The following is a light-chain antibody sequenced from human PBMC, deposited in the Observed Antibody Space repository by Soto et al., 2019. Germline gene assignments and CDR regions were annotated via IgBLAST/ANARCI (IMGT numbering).Light chain of an antibody. J-gene: IGKJ4*01. CDR3: QQHGTSPI. V-gene: IGKV3-20*01. Sequence: EVVLTQSPGTLSLSPGERATLSCRASQAVSSILLAWYQQKPGQAPRLLICGASSRATGIPDRFSGSGSGTDFTLTVSRLEPEDFAVYYCQQHGTSPIFGGGTKVEIK. CDR1: QAVSSIL. CDR2: GAS.